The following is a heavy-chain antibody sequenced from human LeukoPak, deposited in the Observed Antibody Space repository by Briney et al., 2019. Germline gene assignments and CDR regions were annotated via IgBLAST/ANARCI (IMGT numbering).Heavy chain of an antibody. CDR2: INHSGSN. CDR3: ARVPRFGSSWRKIDY. V-gene: IGHV4-34*01. J-gene: IGHJ4*02. Sequence: SETLSLTCAVYGGSFSGYYWSWIRQPPGKGLEWIGEINHSGSNNYNPSLKSRVTISVDTSKNQFSLKLSSVTAADTAVYYCARVPRFGSSWRKIDYWGQGTLVTVSS. CDR1: GGSFSGYY. D-gene: IGHD6-13*01.